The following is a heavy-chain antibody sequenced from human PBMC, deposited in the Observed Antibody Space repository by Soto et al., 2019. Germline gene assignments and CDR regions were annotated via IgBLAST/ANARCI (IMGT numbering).Heavy chain of an antibody. Sequence: GGSLRLSCEASGFIFEDYDMHWVRQPPGKGLQWVSGISWNSGDKDYGASVKGRFTISRDNAKNSLDLQMSSLRVEDTATYYCVKKSCSHTRCYTGWFFDLWGRGTLVTV. CDR3: VKKSCSHTRCYTGWFFDL. CDR2: ISWNSGDK. D-gene: IGHD2-15*01. V-gene: IGHV3-9*01. CDR1: GFIFEDYD. J-gene: IGHJ2*01.